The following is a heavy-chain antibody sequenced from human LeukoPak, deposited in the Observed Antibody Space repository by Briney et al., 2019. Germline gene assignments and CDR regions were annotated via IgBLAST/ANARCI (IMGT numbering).Heavy chain of an antibody. J-gene: IGHJ4*02. CDR3: ARGGIQVSGIDEFDY. CDR2: IGIRGDT. D-gene: IGHD6-19*01. Sequence: GGSLRLSCAASGFTFIDYDMHWVRQAIGKGLEWVSAIGIRGDTHYSGSVKGRFTISRENAERSLYLQMNSLGAEDTAVYYCARGGIQVSGIDEFDYWGQGTLVTVSS. V-gene: IGHV3-13*01. CDR1: GFTFIDYD.